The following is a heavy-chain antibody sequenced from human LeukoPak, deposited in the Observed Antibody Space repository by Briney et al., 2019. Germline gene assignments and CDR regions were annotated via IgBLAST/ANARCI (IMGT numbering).Heavy chain of an antibody. Sequence: SETLSLTCTVSGGSLSSYYWSWIRQPPGRGVGWIGSIYHSGSPYYNPSLKSRDTISVNTSENQFSLKLSSVTAADTAVYYCARDKYYDFWSGYYTAYFDYWGQGTLVTVSS. J-gene: IGHJ4*02. D-gene: IGHD3-3*01. CDR1: GGSLSSYY. CDR3: ARDKYYDFWSGYYTAYFDY. CDR2: IYHSGSP. V-gene: IGHV4-38-2*02.